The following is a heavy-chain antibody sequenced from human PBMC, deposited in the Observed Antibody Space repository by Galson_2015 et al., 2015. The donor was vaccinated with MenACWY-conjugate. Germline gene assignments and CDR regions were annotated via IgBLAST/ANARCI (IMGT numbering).Heavy chain of an antibody. CDR2: INPSGGST. J-gene: IGHJ6*03. V-gene: IGHV1-46*01. Sequence: SVKVSCKASGYTFTSYYMNWVRQAPGQGLEWMGIINPSGGSTSYAQKFQGRVTMTRDTSMSTVYMELSSLRSEDTAVYYCARDARSPAHGYYYYYYMDVWGKGTTVTVSS. CDR1: GYTFTSYY. CDR3: ARDARSPAHGYYYYYYMDV. D-gene: IGHD1-14*01.